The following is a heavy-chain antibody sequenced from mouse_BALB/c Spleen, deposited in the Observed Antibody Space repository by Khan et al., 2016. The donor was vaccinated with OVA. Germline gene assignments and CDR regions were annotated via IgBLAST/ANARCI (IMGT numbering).Heavy chain of an antibody. D-gene: IGHD2-4*01. V-gene: IGHV9-3-1*01. CDR1: GYTFTNYG. J-gene: IGHJ1*01. CDR3: ARDYWYFDV. Sequence: LVESGPELKKPGETVKISCKASGYTFTNYGMNWVKQPPGKALRWMGWINTYTGEPTYVDDFKGRFAFSLETSASTAYLQINNLKNEDTATYFCARDYWYFDVWGAGTTVTVSS. CDR2: INTYTGEP.